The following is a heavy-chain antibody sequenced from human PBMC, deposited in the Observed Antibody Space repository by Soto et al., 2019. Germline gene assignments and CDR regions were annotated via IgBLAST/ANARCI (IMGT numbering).Heavy chain of an antibody. D-gene: IGHD2-15*01. CDR1: GYTFTSYA. J-gene: IGHJ5*02. CDR2: INAGSGNT. CDR3: ARDRGTVVTFS. Sequence: ASVKVSCKASGYTFTSYAMHWVRQAPGQRLEWMGRINAGSGNTKYSQKFQGRVTITRDTSTSTVYMELSSLRSEDTAVYYCARDRGTVVTFSWGQGIPVTVSP. V-gene: IGHV1-3*01.